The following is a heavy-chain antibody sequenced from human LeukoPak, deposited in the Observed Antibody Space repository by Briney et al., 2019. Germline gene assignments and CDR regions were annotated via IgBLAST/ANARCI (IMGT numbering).Heavy chain of an antibody. V-gene: IGHV1-8*02. J-gene: IGHJ5*02. CDR1: GYTFTDYY. Sequence: GASVKVSCKASGYTFTDYYMHWVRQATGQGLEWMGWMNPNSGNTGYAQKFQGRVTMTRNTSISTAYMELSSLRSEDTAVYYCARAANWFDPWGQGTLVTVSS. CDR2: MNPNSGNT. CDR3: ARAANWFDP.